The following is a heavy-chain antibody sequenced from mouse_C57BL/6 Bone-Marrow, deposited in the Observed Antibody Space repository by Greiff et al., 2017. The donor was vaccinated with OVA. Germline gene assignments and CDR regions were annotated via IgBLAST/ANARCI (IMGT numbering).Heavy chain of an antibody. Sequence: VQLKESGPGLVKPSQSLSLTCSVTGYSITSGYYWNWIRQFPGNKLEWMGYISYDGSNNYNPSLKNRISITRDTSKNQFFLKLNSVTTEDTATYYCARNDGYSHYAMDYWGQGTSVTVSS. CDR1: GYSITSGYY. D-gene: IGHD2-3*01. CDR3: ARNDGYSHYAMDY. CDR2: ISYDGSN. V-gene: IGHV3-6*01. J-gene: IGHJ4*01.